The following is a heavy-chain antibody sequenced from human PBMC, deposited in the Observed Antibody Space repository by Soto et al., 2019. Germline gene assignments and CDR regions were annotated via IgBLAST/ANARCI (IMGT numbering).Heavy chain of an antibody. CDR3: ARGSGPNDAFDI. Sequence: SETLSLTCTVSGGSISSGDYYWSWIRQPPGKGLEWIGYIYYSGSTYYNPSLKSRVTISVDTSKNQFSLKLSSVTAADTAVYYCARGSGPNDAFDIWGQGTMVT. CDR2: IYYSGST. D-gene: IGHD2-15*01. CDR1: GGSISSGDYY. J-gene: IGHJ3*02. V-gene: IGHV4-30-4*01.